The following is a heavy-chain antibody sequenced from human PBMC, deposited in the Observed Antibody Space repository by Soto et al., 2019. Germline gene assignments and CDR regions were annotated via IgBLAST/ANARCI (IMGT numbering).Heavy chain of an antibody. V-gene: IGHV3-66*01. CDR2: ISSDGST. CDR3: ARDTLGRACDFWH. J-gene: IGHJ4*02. CDR1: GFSVSRIF. D-gene: IGHD3-3*01. Sequence: EVQLVESGGGLVQPGGSLRLSCAASGFSVSRIFMTWVRQAPGKGLEWVSVISSDGSTYYADSVKGRFTISRDISKNTLFLEMNSLRAEDTAVYHCARDTLGRACDFWHGGQGTLVTVSS.